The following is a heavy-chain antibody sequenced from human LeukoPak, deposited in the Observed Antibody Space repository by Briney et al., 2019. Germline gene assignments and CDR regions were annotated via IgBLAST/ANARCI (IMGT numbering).Heavy chain of an antibody. J-gene: IGHJ3*02. CDR3: ARIAAAAAGAFDI. D-gene: IGHD6-13*01. V-gene: IGHV4-59*01. CDR1: GGSIRNYY. CDR2: IYYSGST. Sequence: SETLSLTCTVSGGSIRNYYWSWIRQPTGKGLEWIGYIYYSGSTNYNPSLKSRVTISVDTSKNQFSLKLSSVTAADTAVYYCARIAAAAAGAFDIWGQGTMVTVSS.